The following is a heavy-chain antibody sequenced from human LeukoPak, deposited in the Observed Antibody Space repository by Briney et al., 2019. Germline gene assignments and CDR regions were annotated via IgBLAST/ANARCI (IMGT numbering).Heavy chain of an antibody. CDR1: GFINSYG. Sequence: GTSLRLSCAASGFINSYGMNWVRQAPGKGLEWVTLISYDGDEKYYVDSVKGRFTISRDNSKRTVYLQMNGLRAEDTAVYYCAELGTTMIGGVWGKGTTVTISS. V-gene: IGHV3-30*18. D-gene: IGHD3-10*02. CDR3: AELGTTMIGGV. J-gene: IGHJ6*04. CDR2: ISYDGDEK.